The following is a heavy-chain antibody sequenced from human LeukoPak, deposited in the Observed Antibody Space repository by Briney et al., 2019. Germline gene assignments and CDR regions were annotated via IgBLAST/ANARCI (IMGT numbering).Heavy chain of an antibody. CDR1: GFTFSSYE. Sequence: GGSLRLSCAASGFTFSSYEMNWVRQAPGKGVEWVSYISSSGSTIYYADSVKGRFTISRDNAKNSLYLQMNSLRAEDTAVYYCARQKYYYDSSGYYYYYYYMDVWGKGTTVTVSS. CDR2: ISSSGSTI. D-gene: IGHD3-22*01. CDR3: ARQKYYYDSSGYYYYYYYMDV. V-gene: IGHV3-48*03. J-gene: IGHJ6*03.